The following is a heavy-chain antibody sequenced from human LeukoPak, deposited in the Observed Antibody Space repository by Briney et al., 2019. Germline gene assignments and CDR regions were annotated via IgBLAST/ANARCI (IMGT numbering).Heavy chain of an antibody. Sequence: ASVKVSCKASGYTFTSYGISWVRQAPGQGLEWMGWISAYNGNTNYAQKLQGRVTMTTDTSTSTAYMELRSLRSDDTAVYYCARIVVVPAAIGDAFDIWGQGTMVTVSS. V-gene: IGHV1-18*01. CDR3: ARIVVVPAAIGDAFDI. CDR2: ISAYNGNT. CDR1: GYTFTSYG. D-gene: IGHD2-2*01. J-gene: IGHJ3*02.